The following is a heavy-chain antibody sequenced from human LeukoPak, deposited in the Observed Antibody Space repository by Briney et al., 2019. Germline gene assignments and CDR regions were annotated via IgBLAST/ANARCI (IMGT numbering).Heavy chain of an antibody. J-gene: IGHJ4*02. D-gene: IGHD5-12*01. CDR1: GFTLSDHY. CDR2: IYSGGTT. V-gene: IGHV3-66*01. Sequence: GGSLRLSCTASGFTLSDHYLSWIRQAPGRGLEWVSVIYSGGTTYYADSVRGRFTVSRDNSKNTLYLHMNSLRVEDTAVYYCARDPPLGYSGYPYWGQGTLVTVSS. CDR3: ARDPPLGYSGYPY.